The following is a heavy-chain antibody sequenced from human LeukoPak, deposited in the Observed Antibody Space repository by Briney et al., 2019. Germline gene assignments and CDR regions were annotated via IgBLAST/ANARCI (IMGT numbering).Heavy chain of an antibody. CDR1: GYSISSGAY. CDR3: VRDPPDY. Sequence: PSETLSLTCAVSGYSISSGAYWGWIRHPPGKRLQWIGCIYHDGSTYYNPSLQSRVTISVDTSKNQFSLKLSSVTATDAAVYYCVRDPPDYWGQGTLVTVSS. J-gene: IGHJ4*02. CDR2: IYHDGST. V-gene: IGHV4-38-2*02.